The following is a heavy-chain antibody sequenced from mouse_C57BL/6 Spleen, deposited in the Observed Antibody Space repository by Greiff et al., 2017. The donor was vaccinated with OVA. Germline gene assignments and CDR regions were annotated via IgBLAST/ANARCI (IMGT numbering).Heavy chain of an antibody. Sequence: QVQLQQSGPELVKPGASVKISCKASGYAFSSSWMNWVKQRPGKGLEWIGRIYPGDGDTNYNGKFKGKATLTADKSSSTAYMQLSSLTSEDSAVYFCARERTTVGAMDYWGQGTSVTVSS. CDR1: GYAFSSSW. CDR2: IYPGDGDT. D-gene: IGHD1-1*01. J-gene: IGHJ4*01. CDR3: ARERTTVGAMDY. V-gene: IGHV1-82*01.